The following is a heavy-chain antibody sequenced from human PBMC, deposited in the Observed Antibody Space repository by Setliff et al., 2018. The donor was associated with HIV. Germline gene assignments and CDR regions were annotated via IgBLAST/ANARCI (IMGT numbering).Heavy chain of an antibody. CDR2: IFHSDSI. J-gene: IGHJ4*02. Sequence: KPSETLSLTCTVSGGSITSSSYYWGWIRQPPGKGLEWIGSIFHSDSIYYTPSLKTRVTISVDTSKNQFSLNLTPVTAADTAVYYCVRDGSRIALPGRGPRVRAVDSWGQGTLVTVSS. CDR3: VRDGSRIALPGRGPRVRAVDS. CDR1: GGSITSSSYY. D-gene: IGHD2-15*01. V-gene: IGHV4-39*07.